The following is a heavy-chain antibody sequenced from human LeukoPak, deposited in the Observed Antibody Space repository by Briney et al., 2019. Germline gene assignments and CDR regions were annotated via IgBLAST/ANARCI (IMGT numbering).Heavy chain of an antibody. CDR1: GLTVSSNY. V-gene: IGHV3-53*01. D-gene: IGHD5-24*01. Sequence: GGSLRLSCAVSGLTVSSNYMSWVRQAPGKGLEWVSVILIGGSTYHADSVKGRFTISKDNSKNTVYLQMNRLRAEDTAVYFCARGDGYTSHFDYWGQGTLVTVSS. CDR2: ILIGGST. J-gene: IGHJ4*02. CDR3: ARGDGYTSHFDY.